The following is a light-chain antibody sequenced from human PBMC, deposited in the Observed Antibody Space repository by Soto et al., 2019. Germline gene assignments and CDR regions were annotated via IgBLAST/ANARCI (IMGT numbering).Light chain of an antibody. V-gene: IGLV3-21*02. Sequence: SYELTQSPSLSVAPGQTATITCGGDKIGRRSVHWYQQKAGQAPVLVVLDDSDRPSGISERFSGSNSGNTATLTISRVEAGDEADYYCQVWDASDDHMTLGGGTKLTVL. J-gene: IGLJ2*01. CDR2: DDS. CDR3: QVWDASDDHMT. CDR1: KIGRRS.